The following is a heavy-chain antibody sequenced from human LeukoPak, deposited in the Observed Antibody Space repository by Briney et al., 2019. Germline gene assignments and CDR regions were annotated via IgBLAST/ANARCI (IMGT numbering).Heavy chain of an antibody. Sequence: SETLSLTCTVSGGSISSYYWSWIRQPPGKGLEWIGYIYYSGSTNYNPSLKSRVTISVDTSKSQFSLKLSSVTAADTAVYYCARNEVEGYCSGGSCYGNWFDPWGQGTLVTVSS. CDR2: IYYSGST. V-gene: IGHV4-59*08. D-gene: IGHD2-15*01. CDR1: GGSISSYY. CDR3: ARNEVEGYCSGGSCYGNWFDP. J-gene: IGHJ5*02.